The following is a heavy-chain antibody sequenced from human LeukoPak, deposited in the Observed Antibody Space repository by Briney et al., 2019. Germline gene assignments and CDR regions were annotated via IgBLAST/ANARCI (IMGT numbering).Heavy chain of an antibody. CDR1: GFTFSSYA. V-gene: IGHV3-23*01. D-gene: IGHD3-22*01. J-gene: IGHJ3*02. CDR2: ISGSGGST. CDR3: AKDYYDSSSAAATGGDAFDI. Sequence: PGGSLRLSCAASGFTFSSYAMSWVRQAPGKGLEWVSAISGSGGSTYYADSVKGRFTISRDNSKNTLYLQMNSLRAEDTAVYYCAKDYYDSSSAAATGGDAFDIWGQGTMVTVS.